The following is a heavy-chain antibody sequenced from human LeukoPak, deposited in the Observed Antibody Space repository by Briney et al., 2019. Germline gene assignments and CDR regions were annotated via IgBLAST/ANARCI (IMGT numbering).Heavy chain of an antibody. CDR2: IYPGDSDT. Sequence: GESLKISCKGSGYSFTSYWIGWVRQMPGKGLEWMGIIYPGDSDTRYSPSFQGQVTISADKSISTAYLQWSSLKAADTAMYYCASIRGPAYSSGWYYFDYWGQGTLVTVSS. V-gene: IGHV5-51*01. J-gene: IGHJ4*02. CDR1: GYSFTSYW. D-gene: IGHD6-19*01. CDR3: ASIRGPAYSSGWYYFDY.